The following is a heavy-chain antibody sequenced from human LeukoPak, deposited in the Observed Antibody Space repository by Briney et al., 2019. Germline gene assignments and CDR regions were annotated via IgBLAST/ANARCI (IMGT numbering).Heavy chain of an antibody. J-gene: IGHJ4*02. CDR3: VSFPGFYFDY. CDR1: GGSISSYY. Sequence: PSETLSLTCTVSGGSISSYYWSWIRQPPGKGLEWIGYIYYSGSTNYNPSLKSRVTISVDTSKNQFSLKLSSVTAADTAVYYCVSFPGFYFDYWGRGILVTVSS. D-gene: IGHD2-21*01. V-gene: IGHV4-59*01. CDR2: IYYSGST.